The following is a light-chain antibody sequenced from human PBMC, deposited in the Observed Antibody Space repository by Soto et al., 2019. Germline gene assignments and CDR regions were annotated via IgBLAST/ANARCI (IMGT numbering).Light chain of an antibody. V-gene: IGKV1-5*03. CDR3: QQYSRFPIT. J-gene: IGKJ5*01. CDR2: QAS. CDR1: QNIINW. Sequence: DIQMTQSPSTLSASVGDRVTITCRASQNIINWLAWYQQKPGKAPKLLIRQASILEWGVPSRFSGSGSETEFALTISSLQPEDFAIYYCQQYSRFPITFGPGTRLEIK.